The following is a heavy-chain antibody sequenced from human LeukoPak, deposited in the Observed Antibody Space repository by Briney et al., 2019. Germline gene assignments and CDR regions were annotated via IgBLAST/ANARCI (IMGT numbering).Heavy chain of an antibody. J-gene: IGHJ4*02. CDR2: IYSGGNT. Sequence: GSLKLSCAASGFTLNSNYISWVRQAPGKGLGGVSVIYSGGNTYYADSVKGRFTISRDNSKNTLYLQMNSLRAEDTAVYYCARDSSDYGGKGVDYWGQGTLVTVSS. CDR3: ARDSSDYGGKGVDY. CDR1: GFTLNSNY. V-gene: IGHV3-53*01. D-gene: IGHD4-23*01.